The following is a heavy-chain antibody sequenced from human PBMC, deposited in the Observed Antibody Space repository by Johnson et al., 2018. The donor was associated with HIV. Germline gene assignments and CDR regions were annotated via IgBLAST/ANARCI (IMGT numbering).Heavy chain of an antibody. Sequence: VQLVESGGGLIQPGGSLRLSCAASGFTVSSNYMSWVRQAPGKGLEWVSGISWNSDSIGYVDSVKGRFTISRDNAKNSLYLQMNSLRAEDTAVYYCATAPYYDFWSGPDAFDIWGQGTMVTVSS. CDR2: SWNSDSI. CDR3: ATAPYYDFWSGPDAFDI. CDR1: GFTVSSNY. D-gene: IGHD3-3*01. V-gene: IGHV3-53*01. J-gene: IGHJ3*02.